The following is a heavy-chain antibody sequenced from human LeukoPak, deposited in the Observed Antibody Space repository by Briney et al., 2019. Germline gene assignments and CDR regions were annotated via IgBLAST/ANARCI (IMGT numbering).Heavy chain of an antibody. CDR1: GYTLTELS. J-gene: IGHJ5*02. CDR2: FDPEDGET. V-gene: IGHV1-24*01. CDR3: ATLCTNGVCYWFDP. D-gene: IGHD2-8*01. Sequence: GASVKVSCKVSGYTLTELSMHWVRQAPGKGLEWMGGFDPEDGETIYAQKFRGRVTMTEDTSTDTAYMELSSLRSEDTAVYYCATLCTNGVCYWFDPWGQGTLVTVSS.